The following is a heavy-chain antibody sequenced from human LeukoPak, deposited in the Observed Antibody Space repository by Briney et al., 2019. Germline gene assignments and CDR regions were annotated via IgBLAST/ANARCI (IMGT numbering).Heavy chain of an antibody. CDR1: GFTVSSNS. CDR2: IYSDNT. Sequence: GGSLRLSCTASGFTVSSNSMSWVRQAPGKGLEWVSFIYSDNTHYSDSVKGRFTISRDNSKNTLYLQMNSPRAEDTAAYYCARRAGAYSHPYDYWGQGTLVTVSS. V-gene: IGHV3-53*01. J-gene: IGHJ4*02. CDR3: ARRAGAYSHPYDY. D-gene: IGHD4/OR15-4a*01.